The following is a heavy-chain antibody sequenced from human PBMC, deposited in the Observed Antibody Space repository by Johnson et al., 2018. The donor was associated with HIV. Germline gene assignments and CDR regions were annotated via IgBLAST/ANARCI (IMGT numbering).Heavy chain of an antibody. CDR3: AKDYGWLVNSPDAFDI. D-gene: IGHD6-19*01. Sequence: QVQLVESGGGVVQPGGSLRLSCAASGFTFSSYGMHWVRQAPGKGLEWVTFIRYDGSNKYFAEFVKGRFTISRDNSKNTLYLQMNSLRAEDTAVYYCAKDYGWLVNSPDAFDIWGQGTMVTVSS. J-gene: IGHJ3*02. V-gene: IGHV3-30*02. CDR2: IRYDGSNK. CDR1: GFTFSSYG.